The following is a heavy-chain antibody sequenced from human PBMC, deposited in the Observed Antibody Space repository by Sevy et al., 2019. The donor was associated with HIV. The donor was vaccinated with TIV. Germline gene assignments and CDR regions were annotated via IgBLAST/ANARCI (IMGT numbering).Heavy chain of an antibody. Sequence: ASVKVSCKASGYTFTGYYMHWVRQAPGQGLEWMGWINPNSGGTNYALKFQGRVTMTRDTSMSTAYMELSRLRSDDTAVYYCARVPLEGYYDSSGYPRNWFDPWGQGTLVTVSS. CDR2: INPNSGGT. D-gene: IGHD3-22*01. CDR3: ARVPLEGYYDSSGYPRNWFDP. CDR1: GYTFTGYY. J-gene: IGHJ5*02. V-gene: IGHV1-2*02.